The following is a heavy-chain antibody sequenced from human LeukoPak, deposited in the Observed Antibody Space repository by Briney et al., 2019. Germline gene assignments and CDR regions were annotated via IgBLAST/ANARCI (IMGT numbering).Heavy chain of an antibody. D-gene: IGHD5-24*01. J-gene: IGHJ3*02. CDR3: ATLATMISDAFDI. V-gene: IGHV1-2*02. CDR2: INPNSADT. Sequence: ASVKVSCKASGYTFTGYYIHWVRQAPGQGLEWMGWINPNSADTNYAQKFQGSVTMTRDTSISTAYMELSSLKSDDTAVYYCATLATMISDAFDIWGQGTMVTVSS. CDR1: GYTFTGYY.